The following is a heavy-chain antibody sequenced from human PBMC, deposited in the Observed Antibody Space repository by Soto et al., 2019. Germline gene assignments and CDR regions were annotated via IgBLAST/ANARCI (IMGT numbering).Heavy chain of an antibody. J-gene: IGHJ6*02. Sequence: QVQLVQSGAEVKKPGASVKVACTASGYTFTSYYMHWLRQAPGQGLEWMGIINPSGGSTSYAQKFPGKVTMTRDTSTSAVDMELSTLRSEDTAVYYCAREVRAGAASGYYGMDVWGQGTTVTVSS. CDR2: INPSGGST. D-gene: IGHD1-26*01. CDR3: AREVRAGAASGYYGMDV. V-gene: IGHV1-46*01. CDR1: GYTFTSYY.